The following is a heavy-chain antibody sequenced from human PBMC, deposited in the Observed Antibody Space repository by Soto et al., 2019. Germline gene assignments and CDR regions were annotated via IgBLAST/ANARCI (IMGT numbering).Heavy chain of an antibody. CDR2: NSSSSSYI. CDR1: GFTFSSYS. Sequence: GGSLRLSCAASGFTFSSYSMNWVRQAPGKGLEWVSSNSSSSSYIYYADSVKGRFTISRDNAKNSLYLLMNSLRAEDTAVYYCARYPSGDPYYHYSGITVCSHGSTVKGSS. V-gene: IGHV3-21*01. CDR3: ARYPSGDPYYHYSGITV. J-gene: IGHJ6*02.